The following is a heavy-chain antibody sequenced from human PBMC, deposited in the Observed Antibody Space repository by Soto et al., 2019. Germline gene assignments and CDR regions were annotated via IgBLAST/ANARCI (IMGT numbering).Heavy chain of an antibody. CDR3: ARGTTGTRFPPHYYYGMDV. CDR2: INPSGGST. Sequence: PGASVKVSCKASGYTFTNYYIHWVGQAPGQGLEWMGMINPSGGSTIYAQKFQGRVTMTRDTSTSTVYMELSRLTSEHTAVYYCARGTTGTRFPPHYYYGMDVWGQGTTVTVSS. CDR1: GYTFTNYY. D-gene: IGHD1-7*01. V-gene: IGHV1-46*01. J-gene: IGHJ6*02.